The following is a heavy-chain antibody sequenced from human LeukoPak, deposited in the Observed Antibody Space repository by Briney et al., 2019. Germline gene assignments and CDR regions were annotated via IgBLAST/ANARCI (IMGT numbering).Heavy chain of an antibody. CDR2: ISSNGGST. V-gene: IGHV3-64D*06. CDR1: GFTFSNYG. Sequence: TGGSLRLSCSASGFTFSNYGIHWVRQAPGKGLEYISSISSNGGSTYYADSVKDRFTISRDNSKNTLYLQMSSLRTEDTAVYYCARGLITGAAGTYYYYGMDVWGQGTTVTVSS. CDR3: ARGLITGAAGTYYYYGMDV. J-gene: IGHJ6*02. D-gene: IGHD6-13*01.